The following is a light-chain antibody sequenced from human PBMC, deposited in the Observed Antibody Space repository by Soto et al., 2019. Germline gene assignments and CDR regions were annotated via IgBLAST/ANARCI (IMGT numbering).Light chain of an antibody. Sequence: DIQMTQSPSTLPASVGDRVTITCRASQSISSWLAWYQQKPGKAPKLLIYDAFSLESGVPSRFRGSGSGTEFTLTISSLQPDDFATYYCHQYNSYSWTFGQGAKVEIK. CDR2: DAF. V-gene: IGKV1-5*01. CDR3: HQYNSYSWT. J-gene: IGKJ1*01. CDR1: QSISSW.